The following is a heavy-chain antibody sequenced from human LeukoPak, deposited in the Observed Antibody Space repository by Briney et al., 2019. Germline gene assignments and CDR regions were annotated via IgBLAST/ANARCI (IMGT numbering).Heavy chain of an antibody. Sequence: GGSLRLSCAAFGFTFSSYWMHWVRQAPGKGLVWVSRINSDGSSTSYADSVKGRFTISRDNAKNALYLQMNSLRAEDTAVYYCARDDYYGSNWFDPWGQGTLVTVSS. CDR1: GFTFSSYW. J-gene: IGHJ5*02. V-gene: IGHV3-74*01. D-gene: IGHD3-10*01. CDR3: ARDDYYGSNWFDP. CDR2: INSDGSST.